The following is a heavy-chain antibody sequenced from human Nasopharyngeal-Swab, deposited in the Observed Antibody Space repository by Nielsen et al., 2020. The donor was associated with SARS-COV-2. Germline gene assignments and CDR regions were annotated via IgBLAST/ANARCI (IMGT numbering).Heavy chain of an antibody. J-gene: IGHJ3*02. CDR1: GFTFDDYT. CDR2: ISWDGGST. D-gene: IGHD5-18*01. Sequence: GESLKISRAASGFTFDDYTMHWVRQAPGKGLEWVSLISWDGGSTYYADSVKGRFTISRDNSKNSLYLQMNSLRTEDTALYYCAKDMQWGTAMADAFDIWGQGTMVTVSS. CDR3: AKDMQWGTAMADAFDI. V-gene: IGHV3-43*01.